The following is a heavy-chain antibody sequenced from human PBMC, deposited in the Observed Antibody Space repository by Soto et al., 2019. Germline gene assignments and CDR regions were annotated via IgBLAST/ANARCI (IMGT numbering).Heavy chain of an antibody. D-gene: IGHD2-15*01. Sequence: PGESLKISCAASGFTFSSYSMNWVRQAPGKGLEWVSYISSSSSTIYYADSVKGRFTISRDNSKNTLYLQMNSLRAEDTAVYYCARDTSVVVAATNPYFDYWGQGTLVTVS. CDR1: GFTFSSYS. CDR3: ARDTSVVVAATNPYFDY. J-gene: IGHJ4*02. V-gene: IGHV3-48*01. CDR2: ISSSSSTI.